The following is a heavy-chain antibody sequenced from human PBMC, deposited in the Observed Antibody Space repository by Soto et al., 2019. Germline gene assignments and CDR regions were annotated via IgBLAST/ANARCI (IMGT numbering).Heavy chain of an antibody. V-gene: IGHV3-7*01. J-gene: IGHJ6*02. CDR2: IKQDGSEK. CDR1: GFTFSSYW. Sequence: HPGGSLRLSCAASGFTFSSYWMSWVRQAQGKGLEWVANIKQDGSEKYYVDSVKGRFTISRDNAKNSLYLQMNSLRAEDTAVYYCARDMDFWSGLGYYYGIDVWGQGTTVTVSS. D-gene: IGHD3-3*01. CDR3: ARDMDFWSGLGYYYGIDV.